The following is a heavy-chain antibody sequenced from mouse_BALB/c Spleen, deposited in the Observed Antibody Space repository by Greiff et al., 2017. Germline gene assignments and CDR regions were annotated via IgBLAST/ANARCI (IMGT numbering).Heavy chain of an antibody. J-gene: IGHJ1*01. V-gene: IGHV5-17*02. CDR1: GFTFSSFG. CDR2: ISSGSSTI. Sequence: EVKLVESGGGLVQPGGSRKLSCAASGFTFSSFGMHWVRQAPEKGLEWVAYISSGSSTIYYADTVKGRFTISRDNPKNTLFLQMTSLRSEDTAMYYCARRTYGSSPSYWYFDVWGAGTTVTVSS. D-gene: IGHD1-1*01. CDR3: ARRTYGSSPSYWYFDV.